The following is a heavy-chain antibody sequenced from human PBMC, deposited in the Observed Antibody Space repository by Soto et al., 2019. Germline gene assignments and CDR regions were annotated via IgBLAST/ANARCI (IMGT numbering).Heavy chain of an antibody. CDR2: IKSKNDGGTT. V-gene: IGHV3-15*07. CDR3: TTSVVPAAPPYYFDY. J-gene: IGHJ4*02. D-gene: IGHD2-2*01. CDR1: GFTFSNAW. Sequence: GGSLRLSCAASGFTFSNAWMNWVRQAPGKGLEWVGRIKSKNDGGTTDYAAPVKGRFTISRDDSKNMLYLQMNSLKTEDTAVYYCTTSVVPAAPPYYFDYWGQGTLVTVSS.